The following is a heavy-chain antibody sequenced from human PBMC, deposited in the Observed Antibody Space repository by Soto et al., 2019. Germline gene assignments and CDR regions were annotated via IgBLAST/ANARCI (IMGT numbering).Heavy chain of an antibody. J-gene: IGHJ6*02. CDR3: ARVAEPYYYYGMDV. V-gene: IGHV1-2*02. CDR1: GYTFTGYY. CDR2: INPNSGGT. Sequence: SVKVSCKASGYTFTGYYMHWVRQAPGQGLEWMGWINPNSGGTNYAQKFQGRVTMTRDTSISTAYMELSRLRSDDTAVYYCARVAEPYYYYGMDVWGQGTLVTVSS. D-gene: IGHD2-15*01.